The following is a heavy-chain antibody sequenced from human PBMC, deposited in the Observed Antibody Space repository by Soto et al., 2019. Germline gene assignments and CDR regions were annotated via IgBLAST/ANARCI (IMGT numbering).Heavy chain of an antibody. V-gene: IGHV4-59*01. J-gene: IGHJ3*02. CDR2: IYHSGST. CDR3: AKVVWDYYDISGYYHGDAFDI. CDR1: GGSISSYY. Sequence: PSETLSLTCTVSGGSISSYYWSWIRQPPGKGLEWIGYIYHSGSTNYNPSLKSRVTISVDTSKNQFSLKLSSVTAADTAVYYCAKVVWDYYDISGYYHGDAFDIWGQGTMVTVSS. D-gene: IGHD3-22*01.